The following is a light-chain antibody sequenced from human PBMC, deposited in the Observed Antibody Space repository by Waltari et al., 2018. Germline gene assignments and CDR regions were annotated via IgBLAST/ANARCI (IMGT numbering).Light chain of an antibody. Sequence: EMTQSPTSLSASVGDRATLTCRARQYISTNLNWYQQKPGQAPKVLIYDASTWQSGIPSRFSGSGSGTDFTLTIKNLQLEDSATYYCQQSHFPTWTFGQGTKVEIK. J-gene: IGKJ1*01. CDR2: DAS. CDR1: QYISTN. CDR3: QQSHFPTWT. V-gene: IGKV1-39*01.